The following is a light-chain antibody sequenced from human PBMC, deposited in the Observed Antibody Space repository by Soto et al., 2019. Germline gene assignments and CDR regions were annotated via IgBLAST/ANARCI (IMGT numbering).Light chain of an antibody. CDR3: QQRCSPTCT. V-gene: IGKV3-11*01. J-gene: IGKJ1*01. Sequence: EIVLTQSPATLSLSLGDRATLSCTASQRVNIYLNWYQQKPGQAPKLLIYDTSVRATGIPARFSGSGSETDFTLTISSLESEDFAIYYCQQRCSPTCTFGPGTRV. CDR1: QRVNIY. CDR2: DTS.